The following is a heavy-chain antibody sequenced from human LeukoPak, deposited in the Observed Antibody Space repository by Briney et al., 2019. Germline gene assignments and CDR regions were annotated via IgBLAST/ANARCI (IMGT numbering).Heavy chain of an antibody. CDR2: ISGSGGST. D-gene: IGHD3-10*01. J-gene: IGHJ5*02. V-gene: IGHV3-23*01. CDR1: GFTFSSYA. Sequence: PGGSLRLSCAASGFTFSSYAMHWVRQAPGKGLEWVSAISGSGGSTYYADSVKGRFTISRDNSKNTLYLQMNSLRAEDTAVYYCAKDLELIWFGELSPPRESNWFDPWGQGTLVTVSS. CDR3: AKDLELIWFGELSPPRESNWFDP.